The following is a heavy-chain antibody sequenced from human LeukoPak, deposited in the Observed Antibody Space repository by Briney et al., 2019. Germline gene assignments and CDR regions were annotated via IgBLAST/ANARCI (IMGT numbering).Heavy chain of an antibody. CDR3: AKVVRGVIRGFDY. CDR2: ISGSGGST. V-gene: IGHV3-23*01. J-gene: IGHJ4*02. Sequence: GGSLRLSCAASGFTFSSYAMSWVRQAPGKGPEWVSAISGSGGSTYYADSVKGRFTISRDNSKNTLYLQMNSLRAEDTAVYYCAKVVRGVIRGFDYWGQGTLVTVSS. D-gene: IGHD3-10*02. CDR1: GFTFSSYA.